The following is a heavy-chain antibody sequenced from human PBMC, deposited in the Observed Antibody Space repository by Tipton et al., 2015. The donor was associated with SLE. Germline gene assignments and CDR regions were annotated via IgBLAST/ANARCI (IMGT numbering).Heavy chain of an antibody. CDR1: GYTFSTYT. V-gene: IGHV3-21*01. CDR2: ISGDNSYI. D-gene: IGHD3-3*01. Sequence: SGPEVKKPGASVKVSCKASGYTFSTYTMNWVRQAPGKGLEWVSSISGDNSYIYYADSVRGRFTMSRDNAKNSLYLQMNSLRAEDTAVYYCARDPSFSSWSGYQLSWMDVWGQGTTVTVSS. CDR3: ARDPSFSSWSGYQLSWMDV. J-gene: IGHJ6*02.